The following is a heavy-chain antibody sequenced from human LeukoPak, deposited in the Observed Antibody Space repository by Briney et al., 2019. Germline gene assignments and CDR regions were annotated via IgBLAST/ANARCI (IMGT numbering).Heavy chain of an antibody. CDR2: IYYSGST. CDR1: GGSISSYY. Sequence: PSETLSLTCTVSGGSISSYYWSWIRQPPGKGLEWIGYIYYSGSTNYNPSLKSRVTISVDTSKNQFSLKLSSVTAADTAVYYCARHSNYDFWSGSNWFDPWGQGTLVTVSS. CDR3: ARHSNYDFWSGSNWFDP. V-gene: IGHV4-59*08. J-gene: IGHJ5*02. D-gene: IGHD3-3*01.